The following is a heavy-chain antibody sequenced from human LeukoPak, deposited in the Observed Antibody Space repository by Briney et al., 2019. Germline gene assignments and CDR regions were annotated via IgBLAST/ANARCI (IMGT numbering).Heavy chain of an antibody. CDR1: GYTFTNYG. CDR2: ISVYNGNT. Sequence: WASVKVSCKASGYTFTNYGINWVRQAPGQGLEWMGWISVYNGNTNYAQILQGRVTMTTDTSTSTAYMELRSLTSDDTAVYLCARDMRGSYNYGSSAYWAFNYWGQGTLVTISS. V-gene: IGHV1-18*01. J-gene: IGHJ4*02. D-gene: IGHD3-22*01. CDR3: ARDMRGSYNYGSSAYWAFNY.